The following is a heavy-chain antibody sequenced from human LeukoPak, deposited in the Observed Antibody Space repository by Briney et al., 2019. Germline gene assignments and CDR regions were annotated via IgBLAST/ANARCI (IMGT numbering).Heavy chain of an antibody. D-gene: IGHD6-13*01. CDR1: GGSLSSSSYY. J-gene: IGHJ4*02. CDR2: IYYSGSN. CDR3: ARTLWQQLVIDY. V-gene: IGHV4-39*07. Sequence: SDTLSLTCPVSGGSLSSSSYYWGWIRQPPGKGLEWIGSIYYSGSNNYDPSLKSRVTISVDTSKNQFSLKLSSVTAADTAVYYCARTLWQQLVIDYWGQGTLVTVSS.